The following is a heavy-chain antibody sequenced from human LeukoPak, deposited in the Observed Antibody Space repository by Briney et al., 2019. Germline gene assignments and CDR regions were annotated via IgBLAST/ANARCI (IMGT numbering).Heavy chain of an antibody. CDR3: ARLVADSGWYELLDAFDI. Sequence: GGSLRLSCAASGFTFSSYAMHWVRQAPGKGLEWVAVISYDGSNKYYADSVKGRFTISRDNSKNTLYLQMNSLRAEDTAVYYCARLVADSGWYELLDAFDIWGQGTMVTVSS. CDR1: GFTFSSYA. CDR2: ISYDGSNK. J-gene: IGHJ3*02. D-gene: IGHD6-19*01. V-gene: IGHV3-30-3*01.